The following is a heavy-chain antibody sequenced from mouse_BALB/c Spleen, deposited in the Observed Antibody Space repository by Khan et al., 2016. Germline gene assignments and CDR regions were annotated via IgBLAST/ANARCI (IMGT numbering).Heavy chain of an antibody. CDR1: GYTFRNYG. Sequence: QIQLVQSGPELKKPGETVKISCKASGYTFRNYGINWVTQAPGKGLKWMGWINTNTEESTFAEEFKGRFAFSLETSASTAYLQINNLKTEDTATYFCAIYGSSAYFDSWGRGTPLTVSS. CDR2: INTNTEES. V-gene: IGHV9-3*02. J-gene: IGHJ2*01. D-gene: IGHD1-1*01. CDR3: AIYGSSAYFDS.